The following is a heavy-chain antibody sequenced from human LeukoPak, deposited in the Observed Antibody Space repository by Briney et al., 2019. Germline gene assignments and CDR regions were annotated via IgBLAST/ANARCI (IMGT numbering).Heavy chain of an antibody. Sequence: SGGSLRLSCAASGFTFDDYGMSWVRQAPGKGLEWVSGINWNGGSTGYADSVKGRFTISRDNAKNSLYLQMNSLRAEDTALYHCARDPHYYDSSGYSYYYGMDVWGQGTTVTVSS. CDR3: ARDPHYYDSSGYSYYYGMDV. V-gene: IGHV3-20*01. CDR2: INWNGGST. CDR1: GFTFDDYG. J-gene: IGHJ6*02. D-gene: IGHD3-22*01.